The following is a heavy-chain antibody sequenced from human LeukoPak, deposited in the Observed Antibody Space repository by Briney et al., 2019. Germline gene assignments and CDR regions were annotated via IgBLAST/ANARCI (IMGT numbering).Heavy chain of an antibody. V-gene: IGHV3-53*01. CDR2: IYSGGST. CDR1: GFTVSSNY. CDR3: AKDQGYNTAWYSRDGFDI. D-gene: IGHD6-19*01. Sequence: PGGSLRLSCAASGFTVSSNYMSWVRQAPGKGLEWVSVIYSGGSTYYADSVKGRFTISRDNSKNTLYLQMNSLRAEDTAIYYCAKDQGYNTAWYSRDGFDIWGQGTMVTVSS. J-gene: IGHJ3*02.